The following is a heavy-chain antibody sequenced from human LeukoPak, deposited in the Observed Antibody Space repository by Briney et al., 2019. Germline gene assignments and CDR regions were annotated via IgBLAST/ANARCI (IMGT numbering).Heavy chain of an antibody. CDR1: GGSISSYY. V-gene: IGHV4-59*08. D-gene: IGHD1-14*01. J-gene: IGHJ4*02. CDR2: IYYSGST. CDR3: ARHGPTKSFRANFDY. Sequence: PSETLSLTCTVSGGSISSYYWGWIRQPPGKGLEWIGYIYYSGSTNYNPSLKSRVTTSVDTSKNQFSLKLSSVTAADTAVYYCARHGPTKSFRANFDYWGQGTLVTVSS.